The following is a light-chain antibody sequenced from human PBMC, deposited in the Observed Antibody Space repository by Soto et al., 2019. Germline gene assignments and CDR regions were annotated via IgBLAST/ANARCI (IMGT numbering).Light chain of an antibody. CDR3: ALWDDSLNGPV. J-gene: IGLJ3*02. V-gene: IGLV1-44*01. CDR2: RSS. CDR1: SSNIGSHS. Sequence: QSVLTQPPSASGTPGQRITISCSGSSSNIGSHSVNWYQQLPGTAPKLLIYRSSQRPSGVPDRFSGSKSGTSASLAFSGLQSGDEADYYCALWDDSLNGPVFGGGTKLTVL.